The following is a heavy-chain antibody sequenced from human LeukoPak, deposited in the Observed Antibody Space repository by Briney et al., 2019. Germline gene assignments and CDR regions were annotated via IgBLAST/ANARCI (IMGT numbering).Heavy chain of an antibody. J-gene: IGHJ4*02. CDR2: ISGSGGST. V-gene: IGHV3-23*01. Sequence: PGGSLRLSCAASVYTFSSYAMSSVPEAPGKGLEWGSAISGSGGSTYYADSVKRRFPISRDNSKNTLYLQMNTLRAEDTVVYYCAKVKEMATITFGYWGQGTLVTVSS. D-gene: IGHD5-24*01. CDR1: VYTFSSYA. CDR3: AKVKEMATITFGY.